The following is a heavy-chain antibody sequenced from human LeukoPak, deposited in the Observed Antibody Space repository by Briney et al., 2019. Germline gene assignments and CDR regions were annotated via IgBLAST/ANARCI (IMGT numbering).Heavy chain of an antibody. CDR2: IYYSGST. D-gene: IGHD3-22*01. J-gene: IGHJ4*02. Sequence: PSETLSLTCTVSGGSISSYYWSWIRQPPGKGLEWIGYIYYSGSTNYNPSLKSRVTMSLDTSKNQVSLKLNSVTAADTAVYYCARGRRYYDSSGRYFDFWGQGTLVTVSS. CDR1: GGSISSYY. CDR3: ARGRRYYDSSGRYFDF. V-gene: IGHV4-59*08.